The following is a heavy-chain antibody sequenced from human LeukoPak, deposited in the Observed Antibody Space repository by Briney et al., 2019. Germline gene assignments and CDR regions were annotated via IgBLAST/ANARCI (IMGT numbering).Heavy chain of an antibody. CDR1: GFTFSSYW. V-gene: IGHV3-7*01. J-gene: IGHJ3*02. D-gene: IGHD6-19*01. CDR2: IKQVGSEK. Sequence: GGSLRLSCAASGFTFSSYWMSWVRQAPGKGLEWVANIKQVGSEKYYVDSVRGRFTISRDNAKNSLYLQMNSLRAEDTAVYYCARDLSRGYSSGWYDAFDIWGQGTMVTVSS. CDR3: ARDLSRGYSSGWYDAFDI.